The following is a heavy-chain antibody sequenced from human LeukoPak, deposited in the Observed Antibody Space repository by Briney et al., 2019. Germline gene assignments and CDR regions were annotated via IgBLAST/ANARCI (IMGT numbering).Heavy chain of an antibody. D-gene: IGHD2-21*02. J-gene: IGHJ4*02. CDR1: GFTFSSYS. Sequence: GSLRLSCAASGFTFSSYSMNWVRQAPGKGLEWVSSISSSSSYIYYADSVKGRFTISRDNAKNSLYLQMNSLRAEDTAVYYCARDRLAYCGGDCYSVVDYWGQGTLVTVSS. CDR3: ARDRLAYCGGDCYSVVDY. V-gene: IGHV3-21*01. CDR2: ISSSSSYI.